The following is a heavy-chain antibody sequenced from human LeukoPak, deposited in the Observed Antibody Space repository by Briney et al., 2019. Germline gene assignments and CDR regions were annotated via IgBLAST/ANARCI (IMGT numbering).Heavy chain of an antibody. Sequence: ASVKVSCKASGYIFTGYYMHWVRQAPGQGLEGMGWINPNSGDTNYAQKFQGRVDMTRDTSISTAYMELSRLRSDDTAVYYCARVRYRLAETYIDYWGQGTLVTVSS. CDR1: GYIFTGYY. J-gene: IGHJ4*02. CDR3: ARVRYRLAETYIDY. V-gene: IGHV1-2*02. D-gene: IGHD3-16*01. CDR2: INPNSGDT.